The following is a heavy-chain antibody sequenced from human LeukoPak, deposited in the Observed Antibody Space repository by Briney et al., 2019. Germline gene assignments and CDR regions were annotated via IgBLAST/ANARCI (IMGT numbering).Heavy chain of an antibody. Sequence: SGPTLVKPTQTLTLTCTFSGFSLSTSGVGVGWIRQPPGKALEWLALIYWDDDKRYSPSLKSRLTITKDTSKNQVVLTMTNMDPVDTATYCCAHRLGSSGYIGDWFDPWGQGTLVTVSS. CDR2: IYWDDDK. D-gene: IGHD3-22*01. CDR1: GFSLSTSGVG. V-gene: IGHV2-5*02. CDR3: AHRLGSSGYIGDWFDP. J-gene: IGHJ5*02.